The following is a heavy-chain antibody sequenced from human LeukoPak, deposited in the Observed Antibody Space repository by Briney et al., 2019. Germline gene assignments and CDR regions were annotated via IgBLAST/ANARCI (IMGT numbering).Heavy chain of an antibody. J-gene: IGHJ6*02. CDR3: ARLDGSGWSNYYYYYGMDV. V-gene: IGHV5-51*01. D-gene: IGHD6-19*01. Sequence: GESLKISCKGSGYSFTSYWIGWVRQLPGKGLEWMGIIYPGDSDTRYSPSFQGPVPISADKSISTAYLQWSSLKASDTAMYYCARLDGSGWSNYYYYYGMDVWGQGTTVTVSS. CDR2: IYPGDSDT. CDR1: GYSFTSYW.